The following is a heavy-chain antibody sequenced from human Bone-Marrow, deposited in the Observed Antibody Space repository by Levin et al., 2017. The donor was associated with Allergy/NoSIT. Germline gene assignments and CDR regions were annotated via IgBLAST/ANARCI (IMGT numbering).Heavy chain of an antibody. D-gene: IGHD1-26*01. Sequence: PGGSLRLSCAASGFTISTNYMSWVRQAPGKGLDWVSSIYAGGGTYYADSVKGRFTISRDNSKNTLFLQMNSLRAEDTAVYFCARGDSGNYYYAYWGQGILVSVSS. V-gene: IGHV3-53*01. CDR3: ARGDSGNYYYAY. CDR1: GFTISTNY. CDR2: IYAGGGT. J-gene: IGHJ4*02.